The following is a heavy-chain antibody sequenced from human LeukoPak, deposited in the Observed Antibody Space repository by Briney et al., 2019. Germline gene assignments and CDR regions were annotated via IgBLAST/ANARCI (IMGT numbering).Heavy chain of an antibody. J-gene: IGHJ4*02. CDR2: IKQDGSEK. CDR1: GFTFSGYW. Sequence: GGSLRLSCAASGFTFSGYWMSWVRQAPGKGLEWVANIKQDGSEKYYVDSVKGRFTISRDNAKNSLYLQMNSLRAEDTAVYYCARDMPYSSSSDYWGQGTLVTVSS. CDR3: ARDMPYSSSSDY. D-gene: IGHD6-13*01. V-gene: IGHV3-7*01.